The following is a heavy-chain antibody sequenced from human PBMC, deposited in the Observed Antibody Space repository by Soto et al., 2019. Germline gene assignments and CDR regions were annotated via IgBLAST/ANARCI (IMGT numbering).Heavy chain of an antibody. J-gene: IGHJ5*02. V-gene: IGHV4-31*03. CDR3: ARGRAGFFWNGRWDNWFDP. Sequence: TLSLTCTVSGGSISSGGYNWTWIRQHPGRGLEWIGYISYSGTTYYNPSLKSRVTISLDTSKNQFSLKLSSVTAADTAVYYCARGRAGFFWNGRWDNWFDPWGQGTLVTVS. CDR2: ISYSGTT. D-gene: IGHD3-3*01. CDR1: GGSISSGGYN.